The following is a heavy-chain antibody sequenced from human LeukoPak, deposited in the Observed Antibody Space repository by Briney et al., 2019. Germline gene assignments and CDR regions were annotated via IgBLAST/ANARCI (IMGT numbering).Heavy chain of an antibody. CDR2: ISYDGSNK. Sequence: GGSLRLSCAASGFTFSSYAMHWVRQAPGKGLEWVAVISYDGSNKYYADSVKGRFTISRDNSKNTLYLQMDSLRAEDTAVYYCARDGCSSTSCYVGRHDYWGQGTLVTVSS. V-gene: IGHV3-30*04. CDR3: ARDGCSSTSCYVGRHDY. D-gene: IGHD2-2*01. J-gene: IGHJ4*02. CDR1: GFTFSSYA.